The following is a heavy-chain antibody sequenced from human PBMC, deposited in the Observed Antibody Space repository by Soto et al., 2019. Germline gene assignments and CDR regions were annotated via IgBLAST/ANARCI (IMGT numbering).Heavy chain of an antibody. J-gene: IGHJ4*02. CDR1: GFTFSSYA. Sequence: EVQLLESGGGLVQPGGSLRLSCAASGFTFSSYAMSWVRQAPGKGLEWVSAISGSGGSTYYADSVKGRFTISRDNSKNTPYLQMNSLRAEDTAVYYCAKDGYSSSFFDYWGQGTLVTVSS. CDR2: ISGSGGST. CDR3: AKDGYSSSFFDY. V-gene: IGHV3-23*01. D-gene: IGHD6-6*01.